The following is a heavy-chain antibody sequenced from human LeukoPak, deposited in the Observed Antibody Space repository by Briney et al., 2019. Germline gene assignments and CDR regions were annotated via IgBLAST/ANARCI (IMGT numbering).Heavy chain of an antibody. D-gene: IGHD5-24*01. CDR3: ARGSTRDKFDP. CDR2: INHSEST. CDR1: GGSFSGYY. V-gene: IGHV4-34*01. Sequence: SETLSLTCAVYGGSFSGYYWSWIRQPPGKGLEWIGEINHSESTNYNPSLKSRVTISVDTSKNQFSLKLSSVTAADTAVYYCARGSTRDKFDPWGQGTLVTVSS. J-gene: IGHJ5*02.